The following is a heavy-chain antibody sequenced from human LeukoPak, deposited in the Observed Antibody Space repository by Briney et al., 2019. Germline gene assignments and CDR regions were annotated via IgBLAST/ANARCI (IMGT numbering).Heavy chain of an antibody. V-gene: IGHV3-30*01. CDR1: GFTFSSYA. CDR3: ARGGQIDY. CDR2: ISYDGSNK. J-gene: IGHJ4*02. Sequence: GGSLRLSCAASGFTFSSYAMHWVRHAPGKGLEWVAVISYDGSNKYYADSVKGRFTISRDNSKNTLYLQMNSLRAEDTAVYYCARGGQIDYWGQGTLVTVSS. D-gene: IGHD2-15*01.